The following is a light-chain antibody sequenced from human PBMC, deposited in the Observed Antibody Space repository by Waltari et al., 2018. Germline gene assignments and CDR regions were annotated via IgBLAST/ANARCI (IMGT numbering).Light chain of an antibody. CDR3: QQYNSWPLT. V-gene: IGKV3-15*01. CDR2: GAS. CDR1: QSVSNN. Sequence: EIVMTQSPATLSVYPGERATLSCRASQSVSNNLAWFQHKPVQAPRPLIYGASTRAAGIPARFGGSGSGADFTLTISSLQSEDFALYYCQQYNSWPLTFGGGTKVEIK. J-gene: IGKJ4*01.